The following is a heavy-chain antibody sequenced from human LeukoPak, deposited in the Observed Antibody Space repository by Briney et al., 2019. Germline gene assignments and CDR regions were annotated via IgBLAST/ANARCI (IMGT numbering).Heavy chain of an antibody. J-gene: IGHJ4*02. CDR3: ALLAVASDFDY. V-gene: IGHV3-48*03. CDR2: IGSSGAIR. CDR1: GFPFSVYE. D-gene: IGHD6-19*01. Sequence: GGSQRLSCAVSGFPFSVYEMNWVRQAPGKGLEWVSNIGSSGAIRHYADSVKGRFSISRDNAESSLFLQMNSLRVEDTGIYYCALLAVASDFDYWGQGALVTVSS.